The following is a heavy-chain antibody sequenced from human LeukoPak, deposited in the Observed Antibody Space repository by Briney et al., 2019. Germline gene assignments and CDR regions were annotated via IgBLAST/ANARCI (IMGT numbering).Heavy chain of an antibody. D-gene: IGHD2-15*01. CDR2: IYYSGST. CDR1: GGSISSGDYY. Sequence: PSETLSLTCTVSGGSISSGDYYWSWIRQPPGKGLEWIGYIYYSGSTYYNPSLKSRVTISVDTSKNQFSLKLSSVTAADTAVYYCARYCSGGSCYGYWGQGTLVTVSS. J-gene: IGHJ4*02. V-gene: IGHV4-30-4*01. CDR3: ARYCSGGSCYGY.